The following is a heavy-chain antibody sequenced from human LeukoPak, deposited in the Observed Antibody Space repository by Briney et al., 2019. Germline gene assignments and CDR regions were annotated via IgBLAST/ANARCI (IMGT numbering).Heavy chain of an antibody. V-gene: IGHV1-18*04. CDR3: ARDKSPKSFLPAAFDL. Sequence: ASVKVSCKASGYTFSDYGITWVRQAPGQGLEWMGWKSVYNGNTNYARKFQGRATMTIDTSSNTAYMELRRVRFDDTAVYFCARDKSPKSFLPAAFDLWGQGTLVTVSS. D-gene: IGHD6-25*01. CDR1: GYTFSDYG. CDR2: KSVYNGNT. J-gene: IGHJ4*02.